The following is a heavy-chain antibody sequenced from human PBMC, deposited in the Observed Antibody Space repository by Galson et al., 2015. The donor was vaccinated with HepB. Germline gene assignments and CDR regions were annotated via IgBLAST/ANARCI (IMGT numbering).Heavy chain of an antibody. D-gene: IGHD5-12*01. CDR1: GFTVSSNY. CDR2: IYSGGST. Sequence: SLRLSCAASGFTVSSNYMTWVRQAPGKGLEWVSVIYSGGSTYYADSVKGRFTISRDNSKNTVYLQMNSLRAEDTAVYYCARGFSGYDLDYWGQGTLVTVSS. J-gene: IGHJ4*02. V-gene: IGHV3-66*01. CDR3: ARGFSGYDLDY.